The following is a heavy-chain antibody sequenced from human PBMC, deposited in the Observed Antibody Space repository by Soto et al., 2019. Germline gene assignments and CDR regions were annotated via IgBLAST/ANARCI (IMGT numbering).Heavy chain of an antibody. J-gene: IGHJ4*02. CDR1: GGVFSSFA. D-gene: IGHD2-21*02. CDR3: ARGRGNSAVVTTXDY. CDR2: IIPIFGTA. V-gene: IGHV1-69*01. Sequence: QVQLVQSGAEVKKPGSSVRVSCKSSGGVFSSFAISWVRQAPGQGLEWMGGIIPIFGTANYAQKFQGRVTITADDSTSTAYMELSSLRFEDTAXXXCARGRGNSAVVTTXDYWGQGTLVTVSS.